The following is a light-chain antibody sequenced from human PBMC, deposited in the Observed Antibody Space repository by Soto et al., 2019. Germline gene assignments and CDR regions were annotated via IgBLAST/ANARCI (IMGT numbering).Light chain of an antibody. J-gene: IGKJ3*01. V-gene: IGKV3-20*01. CDR1: QSVSRSY. CDR3: QQYGSSLIFT. CDR2: GAS. Sequence: EIVLTQSPGTLSLSPGERATLSCRASQSVSRSYLAWYQQKPGQAPRLPIYGASSRATGIPDRFSGSGSGTDFTVTISRLEPEDFAVYYCQQYGSSLIFTFGPGTQVVIE.